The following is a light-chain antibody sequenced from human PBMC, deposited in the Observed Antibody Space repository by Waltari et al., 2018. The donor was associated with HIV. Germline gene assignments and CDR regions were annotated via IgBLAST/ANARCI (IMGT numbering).Light chain of an antibody. CDR2: TDD. CDR1: SGSIASNY. Sequence: NFMLTQPHSVSESPGKTVTISCTRSSGSIASNYVQWYQQRPGSSPTTVIYTDDQRPSGVPDRFSGSIDSSYNSASLTISGLRTEDEADYYCQSYDNENPVLFGGGTKLTVL. V-gene: IGLV6-57*01. CDR3: QSYDNENPVL. J-gene: IGLJ2*01.